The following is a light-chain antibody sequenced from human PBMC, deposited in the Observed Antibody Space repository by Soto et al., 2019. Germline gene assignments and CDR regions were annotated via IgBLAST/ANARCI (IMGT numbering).Light chain of an antibody. Sequence: QLVLTQSPSASASLGASVKLTCTLSSGHSSYAIAWHQQQPEKGPRYLMKLDSDGSHTKGDAIPDRFSGSSAGAEGYPTISSLQSEDEADYYCQNWGTGIHVVFGGGTKLTVL. CDR1: SGHSSYA. V-gene: IGLV4-69*01. J-gene: IGLJ2*01. CDR3: QNWGTGIHVV. CDR2: LDSDGSH.